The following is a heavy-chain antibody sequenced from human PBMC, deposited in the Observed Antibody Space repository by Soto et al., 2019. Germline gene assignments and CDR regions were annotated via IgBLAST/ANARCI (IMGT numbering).Heavy chain of an antibody. V-gene: IGHV3-7*03. CDR3: ITTTRDTHFDY. CDR1: GFTFTNYW. CDR2: IKQDGSDK. J-gene: IGHJ4*02. Sequence: EVQLVESGGDLVQPGGSLRLSCVASGFTFTNYWMTWVRQVPGKGLEWVANIKQDGSDKQYVDSVKGRFSISRDNAKNSAYLQMNSLRVEDTAVYYCITTTRDTHFDYWGQGTLVTVSS. D-gene: IGHD1-1*01.